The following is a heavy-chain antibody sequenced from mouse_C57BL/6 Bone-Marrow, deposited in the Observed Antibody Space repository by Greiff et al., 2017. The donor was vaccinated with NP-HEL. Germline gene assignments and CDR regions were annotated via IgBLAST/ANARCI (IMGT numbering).Heavy chain of an antibody. D-gene: IGHD2-10*02. CDR2: INPNNGGT. Sequence: EAQLQQSGPELVKPGASVKISCKASGYTFTDYYMNWVKQSHGKSLEWIGDINPNNGGTSYNEKFKGKATLTVAKSSITAYIELRSLKSEDSAVYCGTRGRYGNYGVCWGQETLVTVSA. V-gene: IGHV1-26*01. J-gene: IGHJ3*01. CDR3: TRGRYGNYGVC. CDR1: GYTFTDYY.